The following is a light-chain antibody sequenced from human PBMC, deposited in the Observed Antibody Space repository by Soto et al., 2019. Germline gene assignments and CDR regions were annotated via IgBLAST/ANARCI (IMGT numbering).Light chain of an antibody. CDR2: GAS. CDR1: QSVYNS. J-gene: IGKJ2*01. CDR3: QQYKNWPLT. Sequence: EIVMTHSPATLSVSPGERATLSCRASQSVYNSLAWYQQKPGQAPRLLIYGASTRATGIPARFSGSGSGTEFTLTFSSLQSEDFAVYYCQQYKNWPLTFGQGTKLEIK. V-gene: IGKV3-15*01.